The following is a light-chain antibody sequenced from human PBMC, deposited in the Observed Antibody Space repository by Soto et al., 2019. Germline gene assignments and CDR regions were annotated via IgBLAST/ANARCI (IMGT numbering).Light chain of an antibody. CDR1: QGVNTW. Sequence: DIQMTQSPSSVSASVGDRVTITCRASQGVNTWLAWYQKKPGKAPELLVYEASSLHSGAPSRFSGSGSGTDFTLTISSLQPEDFATYYCQQANSFPLTFGGGTKVEVQ. V-gene: IGKV1-12*01. CDR3: QQANSFPLT. CDR2: EAS. J-gene: IGKJ4*01.